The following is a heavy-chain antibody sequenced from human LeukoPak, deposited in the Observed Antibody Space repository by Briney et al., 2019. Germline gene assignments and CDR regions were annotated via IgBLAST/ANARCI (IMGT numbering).Heavy chain of an antibody. J-gene: IGHJ4*02. V-gene: IGHV3-74*01. CDR1: GFTFSRYW. D-gene: IGHD2-15*01. CDR3: ARVDCSGGSCYFDY. Sequence: GVCLRLSCAASGFTFSRYWMHWVRQTPGKGLVWVSRINRDGSGTRYADSVKGRFTISRDNAKNTLDLHMSSLRAEDTAVYYCARVDCSGGSCYFDYWGQGTLVSVAS. CDR2: INRDGSGT.